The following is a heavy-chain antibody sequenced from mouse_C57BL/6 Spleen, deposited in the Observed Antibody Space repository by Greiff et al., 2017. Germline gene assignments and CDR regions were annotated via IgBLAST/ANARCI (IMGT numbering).Heavy chain of an antibody. V-gene: IGHV1-81*01. CDR1: GYTFTSYG. J-gene: IGHJ4*01. CDR2: IYPRSGNT. Sequence: QVQLKQSGAELARPGASVTLSCKASGYTFTSYGISWVKQRTGQGLEWIGEIYPRSGNTYYNEKFKGKATLTADKSSSTAYMELRSLTSEDSAVYFCARGDYGSSGYYAMDYWGQGTSVTVSS. CDR3: ARGDYGSSGYYAMDY. D-gene: IGHD1-1*01.